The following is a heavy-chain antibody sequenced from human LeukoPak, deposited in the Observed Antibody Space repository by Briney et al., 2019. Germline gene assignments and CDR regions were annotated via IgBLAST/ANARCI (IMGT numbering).Heavy chain of an antibody. V-gene: IGHV4/OR15-8*02. Sequence: PSETLSLTCGVSGGSISGTNWWSWVRQPPGQGLEWIGEISLAGQTNFNPSLNGRVTMSLDKSSNQLSLHLTSVAAADTATYFCSRESGPFCPFGYWGQGTLVIVSS. J-gene: IGHJ4*02. CDR1: GGSISGTNW. CDR3: SRESGPFCPFGY. CDR2: ISLAGQT. D-gene: IGHD1-26*01.